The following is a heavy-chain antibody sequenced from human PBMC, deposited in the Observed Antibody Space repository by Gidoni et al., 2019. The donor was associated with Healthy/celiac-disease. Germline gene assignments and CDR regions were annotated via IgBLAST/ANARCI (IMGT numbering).Heavy chain of an antibody. D-gene: IGHD5-12*01. J-gene: IGHJ4*02. CDR3: VVRDGYTTPFDY. Sequence: QVQLVQSGAEVKKPGASVKVSCKASGYTFTSYDINWVRQATGQGLEWMGWMNPNSGNTGYAQKFQGRVTMTRNTSISTAYMERSSLRSEDTAVDYCVVRDGYTTPFDYWGQGTLVTVSS. CDR2: MNPNSGNT. V-gene: IGHV1-8*01. CDR1: GYTFTSYD.